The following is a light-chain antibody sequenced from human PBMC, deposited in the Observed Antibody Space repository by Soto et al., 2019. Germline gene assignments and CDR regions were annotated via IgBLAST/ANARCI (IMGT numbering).Light chain of an antibody. CDR1: SSNIGSNY. V-gene: IGLV1-47*02. Sequence: QSVLTQPPSASGTPGQRVTISCSGSSSNIGSNYVYWYQQLPGTAPKLLIYSNNQRPSGVPDRFSGSKAGTSASLAISGLRSEDEAYYYCAAWDDSLSGVVFGGGTKLTVL. CDR2: SNN. CDR3: AAWDDSLSGVV. J-gene: IGLJ2*01.